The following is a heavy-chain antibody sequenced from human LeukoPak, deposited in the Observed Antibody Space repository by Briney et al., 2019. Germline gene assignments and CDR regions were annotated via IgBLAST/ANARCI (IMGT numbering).Heavy chain of an antibody. D-gene: IGHD1-26*01. J-gene: IGHJ5*02. Sequence: ASVNVSCKTSGYTFTRYGISWVRQAPGQRLEWMGWISTYNGNTYYAQNFRGRVTLTTDTPTSTVYMELRGLKSDDTAMFYCARGTPAAGGTRWLDPWGQGTLVTVSS. CDR3: ARGTPAAGGTRWLDP. CDR1: GYTFTRYG. CDR2: ISTYNGNT. V-gene: IGHV1-18*01.